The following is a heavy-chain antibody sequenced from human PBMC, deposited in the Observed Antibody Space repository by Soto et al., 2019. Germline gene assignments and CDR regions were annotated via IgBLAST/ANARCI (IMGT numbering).Heavy chain of an antibody. CDR1: GFTFTSSA. J-gene: IGHJ3*02. D-gene: IGHD2-8*01. Sequence: PVKVSCKASGFTFTSSAVQWVRQARGQRLEWIGWIVVGSGNTNYAQKFQERVTITRDNSKNTLYLQMNSLRAEDTAVYYCATYPSRGANGVWGAFDIWGQGTMVTVSS. CDR2: IVVGSGNT. V-gene: IGHV1-58*01. CDR3: ATYPSRGANGVWGAFDI.